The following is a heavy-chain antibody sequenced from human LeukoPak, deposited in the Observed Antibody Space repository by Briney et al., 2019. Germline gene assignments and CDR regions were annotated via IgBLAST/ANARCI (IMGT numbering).Heavy chain of an antibody. Sequence: ASVKVSCKASGYTFTSYAMHWVRQAPGQRLEWMGWINAGNGNTKYSQKFQGRVTIIRDTSASTAYMELSSLRSEDTAVYYCAQTERRLERLLVGSGAFDIWGQGTMVTVSS. D-gene: IGHD1-1*01. J-gene: IGHJ3*02. CDR1: GYTFTSYA. V-gene: IGHV1-3*01. CDR3: AQTERRLERLLVGSGAFDI. CDR2: INAGNGNT.